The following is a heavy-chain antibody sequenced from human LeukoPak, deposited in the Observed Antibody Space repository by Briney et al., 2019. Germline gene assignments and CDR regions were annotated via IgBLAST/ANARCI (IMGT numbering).Heavy chain of an antibody. Sequence: ASVKVSCKASGDTFTSYDVNWVRQATGQGLEWMGWMNPNSGNTGYAQKFQGRVTMTRNTSTSTAYMELSSLRSEDTAIYYCVRTAGIFWSGAYCFDSWGQGTLVTVSS. CDR3: VRTAGIFWSGAYCFDS. V-gene: IGHV1-8*01. D-gene: IGHD3-3*01. CDR1: GDTFTSYD. CDR2: MNPNSGNT. J-gene: IGHJ4*02.